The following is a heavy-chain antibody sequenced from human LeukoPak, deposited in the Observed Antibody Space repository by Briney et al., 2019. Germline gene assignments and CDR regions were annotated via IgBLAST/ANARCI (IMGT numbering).Heavy chain of an antibody. Sequence: GALRLSCAASGFTFSTYWMHWVRQAPGKGLVWVSRISNDGSFTTYTDSVKGRFTISRDNAKNTLYLQMNSLRAEDTSVYYCARDEGLGTTKRGFDYWGQGTLVTVSS. CDR3: ARDEGLGTTKRGFDY. V-gene: IGHV3-74*01. CDR1: GFTFSTYW. CDR2: ISNDGSFT. D-gene: IGHD1-7*01. J-gene: IGHJ4*02.